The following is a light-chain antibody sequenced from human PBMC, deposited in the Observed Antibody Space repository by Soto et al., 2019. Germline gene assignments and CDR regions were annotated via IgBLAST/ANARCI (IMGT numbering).Light chain of an antibody. CDR2: NNN. CDR1: SSNIGSDY. CDR3: ATWDDSLSGPV. Sequence: QSVLTQPPSASGTPGQRVIISCSGSSSNIGSDYVYWYQQVPGTAPKLLIYNNNEWPSGVPDRFSGSKSGTSASLAISGLRSEDEADYYCATWDDSLSGPVFGGGTKLTVL. V-gene: IGLV1-47*02. J-gene: IGLJ2*01.